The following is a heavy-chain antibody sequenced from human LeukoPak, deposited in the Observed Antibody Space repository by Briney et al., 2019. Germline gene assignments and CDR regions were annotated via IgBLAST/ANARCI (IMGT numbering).Heavy chain of an antibody. D-gene: IGHD2-2*02. V-gene: IGHV1-2*02. CDR2: INPNSGGT. J-gene: IGHJ4*02. CDR3: ARERTEDLYCSSTSCYKSPVSPDFDY. CDR1: GYTFTGYY. Sequence: ASVKVSCKASGYTFTGYYMHWVRQAPGQGLEWMGWINPNSGGTNYAQKFQGRVTMTRDTSISTAYMGLSRLRSDDTAVYYCARERTEDLYCSSTSCYKSPVSPDFDYWGQGTLVTVSS.